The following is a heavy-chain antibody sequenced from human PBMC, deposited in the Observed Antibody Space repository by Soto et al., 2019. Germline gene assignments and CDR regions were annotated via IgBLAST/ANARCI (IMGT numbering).Heavy chain of an antibody. Sequence: QVQLQESGPGLVKPSQTLSLTCTVSGGSISSGDYYWSWIRQPPGKGLEWIGYIYYSGSTYYNPSLKSRVTISVDMSKYQFSLKLSSVTAADTAVYYCARVNYYDSSGYYYFDYWGPGTLVTVSS. D-gene: IGHD3-22*01. J-gene: IGHJ4*02. CDR3: ARVNYYDSSGYYYFDY. CDR1: GGSISSGDYY. V-gene: IGHV4-30-4*01. CDR2: IYYSGST.